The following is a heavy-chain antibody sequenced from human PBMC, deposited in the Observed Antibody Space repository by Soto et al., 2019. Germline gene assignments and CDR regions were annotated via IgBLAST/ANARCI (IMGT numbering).Heavy chain of an antibody. J-gene: IGHJ4*02. V-gene: IGHV4-30-2*01. CDR3: ARVKATLYRHYYFDY. CDR2: IYDSGST. Sequence: SETLSLTCAVSGDSISRGGYSWTWIRQPPGKALEWIGNIYDSGSTSYNPSLKSRVTMSVDTSKNQFSLRLTSVTAADTAVYFCARVKATLYRHYYFDYWGQGTPVTVSS. CDR1: GDSISRGGYS. D-gene: IGHD5-12*01.